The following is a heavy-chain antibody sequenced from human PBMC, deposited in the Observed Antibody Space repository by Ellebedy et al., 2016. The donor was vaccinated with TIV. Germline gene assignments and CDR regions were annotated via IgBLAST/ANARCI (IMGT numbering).Heavy chain of an antibody. D-gene: IGHD3-10*01. CDR2: VAWDDQT. Sequence: SGPTLVXPTQTLTLTCTFSGFSFSSDGAGVGWFRQPPGKALEWLGLVAWDDQTRYSPSLTARLTITKDTSKNQVVLMLTNVDPVDTATYYCAHKPNTHSGFDYWGQGALVTVSS. CDR3: AHKPNTHSGFDY. V-gene: IGHV2-5*02. J-gene: IGHJ4*02. CDR1: GFSFSSDGAG.